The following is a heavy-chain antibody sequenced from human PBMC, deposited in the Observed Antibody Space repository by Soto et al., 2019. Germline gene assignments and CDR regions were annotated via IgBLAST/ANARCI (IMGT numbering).Heavy chain of an antibody. J-gene: IGHJ4*02. Sequence: SETLSLTCTVSGGSISSYYWSWIRQPPGKGLEWIGYIYYSGSTNYNPSLKSRVTISVDTSKNQFSLKLSSVTAADTAVYYCAREGQLGYWGQGTPVTVS. CDR3: AREGQLGY. V-gene: IGHV4-59*12. D-gene: IGHD6-6*01. CDR1: GGSISSYY. CDR2: IYYSGST.